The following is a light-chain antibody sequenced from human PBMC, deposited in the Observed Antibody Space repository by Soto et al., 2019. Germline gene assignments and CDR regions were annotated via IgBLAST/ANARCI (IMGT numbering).Light chain of an antibody. J-gene: IGLJ2*01. CDR1: SSDVGGYNY. V-gene: IGLV2-14*03. Sequence: QSALTQPASVSGSPGQSITISCTGTSSDVGGYNYVSWYQQHPGKAPKLMIYDVSSRPSGVSNRFSGSKSGNTASLTLSGLQVEDEADYYCSSYTRSNTLIFGGGTKLTVL. CDR2: DVS. CDR3: SSYTRSNTLI.